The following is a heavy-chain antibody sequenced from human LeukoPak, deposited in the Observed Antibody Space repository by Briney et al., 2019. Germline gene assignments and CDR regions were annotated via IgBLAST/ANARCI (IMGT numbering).Heavy chain of an antibody. CDR1: GYTFTSSG. J-gene: IGHJ6*03. CDR3: ARGPRITMVRGGQWYYYMDV. Sequence: GASVKVSRRASGYTFTSSGITWVRQAPGQGLEWMGWISAYNGDTNYAQKLQGRVTMTTDTSTSTVYMELSSLRSEDTAVYYCARGPRITMVRGGQWYYYMDVWGKGTTVTISS. D-gene: IGHD3-10*01. CDR2: ISAYNGDT. V-gene: IGHV1-18*01.